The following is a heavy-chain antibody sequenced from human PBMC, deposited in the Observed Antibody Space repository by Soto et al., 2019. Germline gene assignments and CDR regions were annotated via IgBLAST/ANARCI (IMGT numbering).Heavy chain of an antibody. Sequence: PSETLCLSCTVSVGSISSYYWGWIRQPAGKGLEWIGRIYSSGSTNYNPSLKSRVTMSVDTSKNQFSLKLSSVTAADTAAYYCAREGVGFAEDYWGQGTMVTVSS. CDR3: AREGVGFAEDY. CDR2: IYSSGST. D-gene: IGHD2-8*01. CDR1: VGSISSYY. J-gene: IGHJ4*02. V-gene: IGHV4-4*07.